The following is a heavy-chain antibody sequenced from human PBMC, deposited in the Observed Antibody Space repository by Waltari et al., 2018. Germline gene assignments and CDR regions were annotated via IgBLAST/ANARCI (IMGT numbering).Heavy chain of an antibody. CDR3: ARDNGSWD. V-gene: IGHV1-2*04. J-gene: IGHJ4*02. CDR2: INPNSGGT. CDR1: GYTVTRHD. D-gene: IGHD2-15*01. Sequence: QVQLVQSGAEVQTPGASVKVPCKASGYTVTRHDRHWVRQAPGQGLEWMGWINPNSGGTNYAQKFQGWVTMTRDTSISTAYMELSRLRSDDTAVYYCARDNGSWDWGQGTLVTVSS.